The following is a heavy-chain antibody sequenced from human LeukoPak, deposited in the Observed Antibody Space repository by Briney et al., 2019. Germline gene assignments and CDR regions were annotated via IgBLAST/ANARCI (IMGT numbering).Heavy chain of an antibody. CDR3: ATGPTGIAAADVPFQH. J-gene: IGHJ1*01. V-gene: IGHV1-69-2*01. Sequence: GASVKVSCKVSGYTFTDYYMHWVQQAPGKGLEWMGLVDPEDGETIYAEKFQGRVTITADTSTDTAYMELSSLRSEDTAVYYCATGPTGIAAADVPFQHWGQGTLVTVSS. D-gene: IGHD6-13*01. CDR2: VDPEDGET. CDR1: GYTFTDYY.